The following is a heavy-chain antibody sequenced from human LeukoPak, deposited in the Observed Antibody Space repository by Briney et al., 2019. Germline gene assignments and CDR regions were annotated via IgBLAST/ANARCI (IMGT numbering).Heavy chain of an antibody. Sequence: PSETLSLTCTVSGGSISSGGYYWSWIRQHPGKGLEWIGYIYYSGSTYYNPSLKSRVTISVDTSKNQFSLKLSSVTAADTAVYYCARITRSVGNAFDIWGQGTMVTVSS. CDR3: ARITRSVGNAFDI. V-gene: IGHV4-31*03. J-gene: IGHJ3*02. CDR1: GGSISSGGYY. D-gene: IGHD4-23*01. CDR2: IYYSGST.